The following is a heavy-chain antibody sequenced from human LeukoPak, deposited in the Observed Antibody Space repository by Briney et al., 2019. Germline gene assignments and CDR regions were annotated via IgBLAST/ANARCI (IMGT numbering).Heavy chain of an antibody. D-gene: IGHD3-9*01. CDR1: GFTFSDSA. Sequence: GGSLKLSCAASGFTFSDSAMHWVRQASGKGLEWLGRIRTQANNDATAYGASVKGSFIISRDDSRNTAYLQMNSLKTEDTAVYYCAGDYNSLTGLNYWGQGTLVTVSS. CDR3: AGDYNSLTGLNY. CDR2: IRTQANNDAT. V-gene: IGHV3-73*01. J-gene: IGHJ4*02.